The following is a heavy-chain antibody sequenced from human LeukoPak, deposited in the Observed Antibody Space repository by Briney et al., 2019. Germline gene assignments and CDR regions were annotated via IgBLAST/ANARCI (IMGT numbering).Heavy chain of an antibody. CDR2: INHGGTT. CDR1: GGSLKGYF. Sequence: SETLSLTCTVYGGSLKGYFWSWIRQSPGTGLEWIGDINHGGTTNLNPSLKSRVTISVDTSKNQFSLKLSSVTVADTAVYYCARRPDGNDYWGQGTLVTVSS. CDR3: ARRPDGNDY. J-gene: IGHJ4*02. V-gene: IGHV4-34*01. D-gene: IGHD1-26*01.